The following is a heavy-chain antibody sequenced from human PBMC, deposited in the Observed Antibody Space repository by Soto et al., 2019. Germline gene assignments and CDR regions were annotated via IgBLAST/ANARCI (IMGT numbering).Heavy chain of an antibody. CDR3: ARGSPNTAMVFRGVYYFDY. Sequence: PSETLSLTCTVSGGSISSSSYYWGWIRQPPGKGLEWIGSIYYSGSTYYNPSLKSRVTISVDTSKNQFSLKLSSVTAADTAVYYCARGSPNTAMVFRGVYYFDYWGQGTLVTVSS. CDR1: GGSISSSSYY. D-gene: IGHD5-18*01. CDR2: IYYSGST. V-gene: IGHV4-39*01. J-gene: IGHJ4*02.